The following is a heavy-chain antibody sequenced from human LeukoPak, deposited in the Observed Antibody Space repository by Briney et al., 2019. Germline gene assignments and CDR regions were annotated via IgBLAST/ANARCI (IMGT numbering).Heavy chain of an antibody. V-gene: IGHV3-21*01. D-gene: IGHD3-22*01. CDR3: ARDPGSYYDSSVFY. Sequence: GGSLRLSCATSGFTFSSYSMNWVRQAPGKGLEWVSSISSRSNYIYYADSVKGRFTISRDNAKNSLYLQMNSLRAEDTAVYYCARDPGSYYDSSVFYWGQGTMVTVSS. CDR2: ISSRSNYI. J-gene: IGHJ3*01. CDR1: GFTFSSYS.